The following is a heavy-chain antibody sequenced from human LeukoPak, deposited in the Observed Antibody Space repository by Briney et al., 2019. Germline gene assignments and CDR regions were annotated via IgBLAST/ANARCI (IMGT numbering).Heavy chain of an antibody. V-gene: IGHV5-51*01. CDR3: GASPSPTGTERYY. Sequence: GESLKISCKGSGYTFTNYWIGWVRQMPGKGLEFMGIIYPGDSDTRYSPSFQGQVTISVDKSISTVYLQWNSLKASDSAMYYCGASPSPTGTERYYWGQGTLVTVSS. D-gene: IGHD3-9*01. CDR2: IYPGDSDT. CDR1: GYTFTNYW. J-gene: IGHJ4*02.